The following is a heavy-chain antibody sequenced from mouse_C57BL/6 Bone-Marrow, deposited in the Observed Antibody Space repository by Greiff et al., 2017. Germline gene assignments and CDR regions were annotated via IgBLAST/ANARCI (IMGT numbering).Heavy chain of an antibody. CDR2: IDPNSGGT. CDR1: GYTFTSYW. D-gene: IGHD2-4*01. J-gene: IGHJ4*01. V-gene: IGHV1-62-3*01. CDR3: ARSYDYDDYTMDY. Sequence: QVQLQQPGAELVKPGASVKLSCKASGYTFTSYWMHWVKQRPGRGLEWIGRIDPNSGGTKYNEKFKSEATLSVDKSSRTAYMELSSLTSEDSAVYYCARSYDYDDYTMDYWGQGTSVTVSS.